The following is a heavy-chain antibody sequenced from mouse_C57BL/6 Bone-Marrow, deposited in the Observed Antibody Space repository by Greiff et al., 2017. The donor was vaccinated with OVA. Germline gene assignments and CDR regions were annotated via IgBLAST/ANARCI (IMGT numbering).Heavy chain of an antibody. Sequence: QVQLQQPGAELVKPGASVKMSCKASGYTFTSYWITWVKQRPGQGLEWIGDIYPGSGGTNYNEKFQSKATLTVDTSASTAYMQLSSLTSEDSAVYYCARSGITAVEGDFAMDYWGQGTSGTVSS. CDR2: IYPGSGGT. CDR3: ARSGITAVEGDFAMDY. J-gene: IGHJ4*01. CDR1: GYTFTSYW. V-gene: IGHV1-55*01. D-gene: IGHD1-1*01.